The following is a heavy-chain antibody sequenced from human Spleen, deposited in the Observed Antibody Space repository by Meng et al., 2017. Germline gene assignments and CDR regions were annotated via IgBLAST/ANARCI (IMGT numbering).Heavy chain of an antibody. J-gene: IGHJ4*02. CDR1: GYTFTSYG. Sequence: QVQLVQLGAEGKKTGASGTVPGKTSGYTFTSYGISWVRQAPGQGLEWMGWISVYNGNTNYAQKFQGRVTMTTDTSTSTAYMELRGLRSDDTAYLQISSLKADDTAVYYCARGASSRLEVWGQGTLVTVSS. CDR3: SSLKADDTAVYYCARGASSRLEV. CDR2: ISVYNGNT. D-gene: IGHD6-13*01. V-gene: IGHV1-18*01.